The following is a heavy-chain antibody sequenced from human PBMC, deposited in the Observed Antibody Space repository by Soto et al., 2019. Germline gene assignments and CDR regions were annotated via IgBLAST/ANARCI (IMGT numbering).Heavy chain of an antibody. CDR3: ARGPTDYYDHSGNYFLDY. Sequence: QVQLVQSGAEVKKPGASVKVSCKASGYTFTTYGMSWVRQAPGQGLDWMGWISTYNGNTKYAERLQGRVTMTTDTTTSTDYMELRSLRSDDTAVYYCARGPTDYYDHSGNYFLDYWGQGTLVTVSS. D-gene: IGHD3-22*01. CDR1: GYTFTTYG. V-gene: IGHV1-18*01. CDR2: ISTYNGNT. J-gene: IGHJ4*02.